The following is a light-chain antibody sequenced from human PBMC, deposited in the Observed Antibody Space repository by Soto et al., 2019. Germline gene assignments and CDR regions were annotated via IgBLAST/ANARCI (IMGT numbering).Light chain of an antibody. CDR1: QSVGTY. V-gene: IGKV3-11*01. J-gene: IGKJ2*01. CDR2: DAS. Sequence: EIVLTQSPATLSLSPGERATLSCRTSQSVGTYLAWYQHNPGQAPRLLIYDASNRATGIPARFSCRGSGTDFTLTISSPEPEDFAVYYCQQRYNWPNTFGQGTKLEIK. CDR3: QQRYNWPNT.